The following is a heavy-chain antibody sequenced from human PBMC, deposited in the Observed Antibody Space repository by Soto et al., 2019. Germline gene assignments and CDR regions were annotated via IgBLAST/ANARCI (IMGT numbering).Heavy chain of an antibody. CDR1: GFTFSSYW. J-gene: IGHJ6*02. V-gene: IGHV3-7*01. Sequence: EVQLVESRGGLVQPGGSLRLSCAASGFTFSSYWMSWVRQAPGKGLEWVANIKQDGSEKYYVDSVKGRFTISRDNAKNSLYLQMNSLRAEDTAVYYCAKEYCSSTSCWDYYYYYYGMDVWGQGTTVTVSS. D-gene: IGHD2-2*01. CDR3: AKEYCSSTSCWDYYYYYYGMDV. CDR2: IKQDGSEK.